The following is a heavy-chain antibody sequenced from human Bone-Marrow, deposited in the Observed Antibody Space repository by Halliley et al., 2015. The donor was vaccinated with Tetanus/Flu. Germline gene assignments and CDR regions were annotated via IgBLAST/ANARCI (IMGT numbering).Heavy chain of an antibody. CDR2: ISGVGSTT. CDR3: AKAHYHFYYNLNV. Sequence: WFSLISGVGSTTSYANSVKGRFSISRVNAKNSLYLQMSSLTAEDTGLYYCAKAHYHFYYNLNVWGQGTTVSVSS. J-gene: IGHJ6*02. V-gene: IGHV3-43*02.